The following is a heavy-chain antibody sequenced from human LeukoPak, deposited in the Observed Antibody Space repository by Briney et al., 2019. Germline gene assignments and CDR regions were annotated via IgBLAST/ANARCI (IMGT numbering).Heavy chain of an antibody. J-gene: IGHJ6*03. V-gene: IGHV3-23*01. CDR1: GFTFSSYG. CDR2: ISGSGGST. Sequence: PRGTLRLSCAASGFTFSSYGMSWVRQAPGKGLEWVSAISGSGGSTYYADSVKGRFTISRDNSKNTLYLQMNSLRAEDTAVYYCAKAHRAVTTYYYYYMDVWGKGTTVTISS. CDR3: AKAHRAVTTYYYYYMDV. D-gene: IGHD4-17*01.